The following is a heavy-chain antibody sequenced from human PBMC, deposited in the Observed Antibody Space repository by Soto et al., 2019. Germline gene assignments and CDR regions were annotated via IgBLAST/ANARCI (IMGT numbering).Heavy chain of an antibody. J-gene: IGHJ4*02. CDR2: INAGNGNI. Sequence: QVQLLQSGAEVKKPGASVKVSCKASGYTFTSYAMHWVRQAPGQRLEWMGWINAGNGNIKDSQKFQGRVTITRDTSASTAYMELSSLRSEDTAVYYCAREGYCSSTSCFDYWGQGTLVTVSS. CDR3: AREGYCSSTSCFDY. V-gene: IGHV1-3*01. D-gene: IGHD2-2*01. CDR1: GYTFTSYA.